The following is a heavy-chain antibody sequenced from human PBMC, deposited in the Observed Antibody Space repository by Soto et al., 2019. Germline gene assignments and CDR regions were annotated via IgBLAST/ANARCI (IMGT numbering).Heavy chain of an antibody. V-gene: IGHV3-7*01. CDR3: AREGSSSWYRLEVRRSGYYFDY. J-gene: IGHJ4*02. CDR1: GFTFSSYW. D-gene: IGHD6-13*01. CDR2: IKQDGSEK. Sequence: GGSLRLSCAASGFTFSSYWMSWVRQAPGKGLEWVANIKQDGSEKYYVDSVKGRFTISRDNAKNSLYLQMNSLRAEDTAVYYCAREGSSSWYRLEVRRSGYYFDYWGQGTLVTVSS.